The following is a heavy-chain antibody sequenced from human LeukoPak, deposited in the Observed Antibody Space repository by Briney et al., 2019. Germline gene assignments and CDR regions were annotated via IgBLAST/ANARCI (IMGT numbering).Heavy chain of an antibody. D-gene: IGHD5-12*01. CDR1: GGSISGYY. J-gene: IGHJ4*02. CDR2: MYTSGSP. CDR3: ARNFRNSGYDWFDY. V-gene: IGHV4-4*07. Sequence: PSETLSLTCTVSGGSISGYYWTWIRQSAGKGLQWIGRMYTSGSPTYNPSFKSRVTMSVDTSKNQFSVRLGSVTAADTAVYFCARNFRNSGYDWFDYWGQGTLVTVSS.